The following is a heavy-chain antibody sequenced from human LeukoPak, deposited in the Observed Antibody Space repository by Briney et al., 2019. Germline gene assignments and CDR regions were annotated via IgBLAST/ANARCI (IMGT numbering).Heavy chain of an antibody. CDR2: THHSGNT. V-gene: IGHV4-59*02. D-gene: IGHD6-13*01. CDR3: ARASRRVGSSWFPYYYYYGMDV. J-gene: IGHJ6*02. CDR1: GDSVSGYY. Sequence: PSETLSLTCIVSGDSVSGYYWNWIRQPPGKGLEWIGYTHHSGNTLYNPSLKSRVTTSVDTSKNQFSLSLSSVTAADTAVYYCARASRRVGSSWFPYYYYYGMDVWGQGTTVTVSS.